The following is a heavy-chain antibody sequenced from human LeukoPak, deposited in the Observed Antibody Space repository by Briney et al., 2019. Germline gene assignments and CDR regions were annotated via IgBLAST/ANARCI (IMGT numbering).Heavy chain of an antibody. CDR2: ISSNGGST. V-gene: IGHV3-64D*06. CDR3: VSQSGSYGPQTPAFDY. D-gene: IGHD1-26*01. J-gene: IGHJ4*02. CDR1: GFTLSSYA. Sequence: QPGRSLRLSCTASGFTLSSYAMHWVRQAPGKGLEYVSAISSNGGSTYYADSVKGRFTISRDNSKNTLYLQMSSLRAEDTAVYYCVSQSGSYGPQTPAFDYWGQGTLVTVSS.